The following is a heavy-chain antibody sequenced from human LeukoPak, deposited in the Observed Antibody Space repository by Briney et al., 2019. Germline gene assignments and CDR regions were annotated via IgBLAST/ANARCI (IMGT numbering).Heavy chain of an antibody. V-gene: IGHV1-2*02. CDR1: GYTFTGYY. J-gene: IGHJ4*02. Sequence: ASVKVSCKASGYTFTGYYMHWVRQAPGQGLEWMGWINPNNGGTNYAQKFQGRVTMTRDTSIGTTYMELSRLRSDDTAVYYCARDSIYCGGDCYSEFVDYWGQGTLVTVSS. D-gene: IGHD2-21*02. CDR3: ARDSIYCGGDCYSEFVDY. CDR2: INPNNGGT.